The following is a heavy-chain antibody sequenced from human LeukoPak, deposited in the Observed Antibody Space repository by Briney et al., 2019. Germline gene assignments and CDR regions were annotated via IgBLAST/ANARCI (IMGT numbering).Heavy chain of an antibody. V-gene: IGHV1-24*01. CDR3: ARGLNIVVVTGNAFDI. J-gene: IGHJ3*02. CDR1: GYTLTELS. CDR2: FDPEDGET. Sequence: ASVKVSCKVSGYTLTELSMHWVRQAPGKGLEWMGGFDPEDGETIYAQKFQGRVTMTEDTSTDTAYMELSSLRSEDTAVYYCARGLNIVVVTGNAFDIWGQGTMVTVSS. D-gene: IGHD2-21*02.